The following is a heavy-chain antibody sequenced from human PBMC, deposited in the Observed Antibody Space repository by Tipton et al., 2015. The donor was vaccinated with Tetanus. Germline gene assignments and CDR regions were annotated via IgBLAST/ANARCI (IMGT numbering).Heavy chain of an antibody. Sequence: TLSLTCTVSGGSISSGGYYWSWIRQHPGKGLEWIGYIYYSGSTYYNPSLKSRVTISVDTSKNQFSLKLGSVTAADTAVYYCARNGFVGALYYFDYWGQGTLVTVSS. CDR1: GGSISSGGYY. V-gene: IGHV4-31*03. D-gene: IGHD1-26*01. CDR2: IYYSGST. CDR3: ARNGFVGALYYFDY. J-gene: IGHJ4*02.